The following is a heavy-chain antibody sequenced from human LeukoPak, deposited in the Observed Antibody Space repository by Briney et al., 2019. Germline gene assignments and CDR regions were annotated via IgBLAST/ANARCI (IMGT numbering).Heavy chain of an antibody. CDR2: SSSSRSYT. Sequence: PGGSLRLSCAASRFTFSDYFMGWIRQAPGKGPEWVSYSSSSRSYTNYADSVKGRFTISRDNAKNSLYLQMNSLRAEDTVFFSSRRRHTRYGSSWYSWDVWGEGTTVTVSS. CDR1: RFTFSDYF. CDR3: RRRHTRYGSSWYSWDV. V-gene: IGHV3-11*06. D-gene: IGHD6-13*01. J-gene: IGHJ6*04.